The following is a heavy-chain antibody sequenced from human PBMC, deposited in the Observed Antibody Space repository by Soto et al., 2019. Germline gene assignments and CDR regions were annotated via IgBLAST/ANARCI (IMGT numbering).Heavy chain of an antibody. D-gene: IGHD3-10*01. Sequence: TLSLTCTVSGGSISSGGYYWSWIRQHPGKGLEWIGYIYFSGSTYYNPSLKSRVTISVDTSKNQFSLKLSSVTAADTAVYYCARYGSGSFHYWGQGTLVTVSS. V-gene: IGHV4-31*03. CDR2: IYFSGST. CDR1: GGSISSGGYY. CDR3: ARYGSGSFHY. J-gene: IGHJ4*02.